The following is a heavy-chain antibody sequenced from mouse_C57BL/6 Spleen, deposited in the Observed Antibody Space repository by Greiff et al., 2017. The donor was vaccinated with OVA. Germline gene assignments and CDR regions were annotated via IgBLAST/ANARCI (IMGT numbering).Heavy chain of an antibody. CDR1: GFTFTDYY. CDR2: IRNKANGYTT. V-gene: IGHV7-3*01. Sequence: EVQGVESGGGLVQPGGSLSLSCAASGFTFTDYYMSWVRQPPGKALAWLGFIRNKANGYTTEYSASVKGRFTISRDNSQSILYLQMNALRAEDSATYYGARLTELGGYFDVWGTGTTVTVSS. CDR3: ARLTELGGYFDV. J-gene: IGHJ1*03. D-gene: IGHD3-3*01.